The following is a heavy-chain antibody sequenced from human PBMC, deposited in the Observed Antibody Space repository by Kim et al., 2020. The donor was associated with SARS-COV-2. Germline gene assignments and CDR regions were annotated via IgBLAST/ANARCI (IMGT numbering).Heavy chain of an antibody. CDR3: AITPEAAAGYYYYYGMDV. D-gene: IGHD6-13*01. J-gene: IGHJ6*02. Sequence: SVKVSCKASGGTFSSYAISWVRQAPGQGLEWMGGIIPIFGTANYAQKFQGRVTITADESTSTAYMELSSLRSEDTAVYYCAITPEAAAGYYYYYGMDVWGQGTTVTVSS. CDR1: GGTFSSYA. V-gene: IGHV1-69*13. CDR2: IIPIFGTA.